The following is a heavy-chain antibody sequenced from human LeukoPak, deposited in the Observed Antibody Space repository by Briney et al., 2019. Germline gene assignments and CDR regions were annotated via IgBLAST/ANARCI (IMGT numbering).Heavy chain of an antibody. V-gene: IGHV3-74*01. CDR3: ARDGIAVAGN. CDR2: INSDGSST. CDR1: GFTFSSYW. D-gene: IGHD6-19*01. Sequence: PGGSLRLSCAASGFTFSSYWMHWVRQAPGKGLVWVSRINSDGSSTSYADYVKGRFTISRDNAKNTLYLQMNSLRADDAAEYYCARDGIAVAGNRGQGTLVTVSS. J-gene: IGHJ4*02.